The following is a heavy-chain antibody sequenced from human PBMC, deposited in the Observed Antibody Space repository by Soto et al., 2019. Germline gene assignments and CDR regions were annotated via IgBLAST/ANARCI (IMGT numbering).Heavy chain of an antibody. Sequence: SGPTLVNPTETLTLTCTVSGFSLSNARMGVSWIRQPPGKALEWLAHIFSNDEKSYSTSLKSRLTISKDTSRSQVVLTMTSMDPVDTATYYCARTYYNYYDLDVWGQGTTVTVPS. CDR1: GFSLSNARMG. J-gene: IGHJ6*02. CDR2: IFSNDEK. V-gene: IGHV2-26*01. CDR3: ARTYYNYYDLDV.